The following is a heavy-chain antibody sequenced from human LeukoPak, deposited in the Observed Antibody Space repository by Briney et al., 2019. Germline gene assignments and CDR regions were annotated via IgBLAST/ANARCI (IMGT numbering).Heavy chain of an antibody. D-gene: IGHD5-12*01. CDR2: IYYSGST. CDR1: GGSISSYY. V-gene: IGHV4-59*01. Sequence: SETLSLTCTVSGGSISSYYWSWIRQPPGTGLEWIGYIYYSGSTNYNPSLKSRVTISVDTSKNQFSLKLSSVTAADTAVYYCARGMGRGYSGYEKVNFDYWGQGTLVTVSS. CDR3: ARGMGRGYSGYEKVNFDY. J-gene: IGHJ4*02.